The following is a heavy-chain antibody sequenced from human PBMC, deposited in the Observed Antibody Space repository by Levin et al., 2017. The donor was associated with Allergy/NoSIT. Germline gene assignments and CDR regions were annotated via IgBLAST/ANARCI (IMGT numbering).Heavy chain of an antibody. V-gene: IGHV3-30-3*01. D-gene: IGHD3-9*01. CDR1: GFTFSNFA. Sequence: SGGSLRLSCTASGFTFSNFAIHWVRQAPGEGLEWVAAISYEGSNKFYVDAVKGRFTISRDNSKRTAYLQMNDLSTEDTAVYYCARDLVSGGDYWGQGTLVTVSS. CDR3: ARDLVSGGDY. J-gene: IGHJ4*02. CDR2: ISYEGSNK.